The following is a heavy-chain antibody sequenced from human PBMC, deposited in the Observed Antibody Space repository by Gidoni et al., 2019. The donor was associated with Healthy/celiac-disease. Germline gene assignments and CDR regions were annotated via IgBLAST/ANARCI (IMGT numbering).Heavy chain of an antibody. J-gene: IGHJ4*02. D-gene: IGHD1-26*01. CDR1: GFTFSRYS. Sequence: EVQLVESGGGLVKPGGSLRLSCAASGFTFSRYSMNWVRQAPGKGLEWVSSISSSSSYIYYADSVKGRFTISRDNAKNSLYLQMNSLRAEDTAVYYCARDDGASGGSYPGFDYWGQGTLVTVSS. CDR2: ISSSSSYI. V-gene: IGHV3-21*01. CDR3: ARDDGASGGSYPGFDY.